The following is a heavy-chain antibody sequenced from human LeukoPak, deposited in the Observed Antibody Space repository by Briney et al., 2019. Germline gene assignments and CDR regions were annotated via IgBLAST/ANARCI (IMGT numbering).Heavy chain of an antibody. V-gene: IGHV1-2*02. D-gene: IGHD2-2*01. Sequence: ASVKVSCKASGYTFTDNYIHWVRQAPGQGLEWMGWLAPRSGATTYAQKFQGRVTMTRDTSISTAYMELSRLRSDDTAVYYCARDAYCSSTSCYGRYFDYWGQGTLVTVSS. J-gene: IGHJ4*02. CDR2: LAPRSGAT. CDR3: ARDAYCSSTSCYGRYFDY. CDR1: GYTFTDNY.